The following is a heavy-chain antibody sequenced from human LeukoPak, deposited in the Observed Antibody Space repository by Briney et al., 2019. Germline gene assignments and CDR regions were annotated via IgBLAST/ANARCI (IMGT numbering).Heavy chain of an antibody. D-gene: IGHD6-13*01. Sequence: PGGSLRLSCAASGFTFSSYGMHWVRQAPGKGLEWVAFIRYDGSNKYYADSVKGRFTISRDNSKNTLYLQMNSLRAEDTAVYYCAKDGPSIAAAGMSYFDYWGQGTLVTVSS. CDR1: GFTFSSYG. J-gene: IGHJ4*02. CDR2: IRYDGSNK. CDR3: AKDGPSIAAAGMSYFDY. V-gene: IGHV3-30*02.